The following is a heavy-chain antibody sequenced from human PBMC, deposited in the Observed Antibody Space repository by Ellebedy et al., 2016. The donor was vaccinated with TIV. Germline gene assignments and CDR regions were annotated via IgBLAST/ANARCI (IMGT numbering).Heavy chain of an antibody. CDR3: ARAAGYSRSSYYYYGMDV. CDR1: GGTFSSYA. J-gene: IGHJ6*02. D-gene: IGHD6-13*01. CDR2: IIPIFGTA. V-gene: IGHV1-69*13. Sequence: SVKVSCXASGGTFSSYAISWVRQAPGQGLEWMGGIIPIFGTANYAQKFQGRVTITADESTSTAYMELSSLRSEDTAVYYCARAAGYSRSSYYYYGMDVWGQGTTVTVSS.